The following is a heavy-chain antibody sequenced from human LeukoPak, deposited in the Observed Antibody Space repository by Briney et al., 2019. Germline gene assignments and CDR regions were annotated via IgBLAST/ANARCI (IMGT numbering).Heavy chain of an antibody. D-gene: IGHD3-16*01. CDR3: ARGGAGPLRD. V-gene: IGHV4-59*02. CDR2: ISNSGSP. CDR1: SASVSSYY. J-gene: IGHJ4*02. Sequence: ASETLSLTCTVSSASVSSYYWSWVRQPPGGGLEWIGYISNSGSPSYNPSFKSRVTFSADTSKNHLSLKLNSVTPADTAVHFCARGGAGPLRDWGQGTLVTVSS.